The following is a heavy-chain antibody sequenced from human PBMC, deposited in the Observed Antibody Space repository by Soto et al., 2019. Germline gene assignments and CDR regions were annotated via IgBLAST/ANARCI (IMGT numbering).Heavy chain of an antibody. Sequence: EVQLVESGGGLVQPGESLRLSCAASGFTFDYDWMHWVRQAQGKGLVWVSLVHSDGTTTTYADSVKGRFTISRDNARNTVSLQMSSLRAEDTSIYYCARGDRGGFDLWGHGTVVTVSS. V-gene: IGHV3-74*01. CDR2: VHSDGTTT. CDR1: GFTFDYDW. CDR3: ARGDRGGFDL. D-gene: IGHD3-10*01. J-gene: IGHJ3*01.